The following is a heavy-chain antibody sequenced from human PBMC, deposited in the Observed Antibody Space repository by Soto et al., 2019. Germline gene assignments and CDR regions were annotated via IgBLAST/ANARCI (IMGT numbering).Heavy chain of an antibody. D-gene: IGHD5-12*01. Sequence: QVQLVESGGGVVQPGRSLRLSCAASGFTFSSYGMHWVRQAPGKGLEWVAVISYDGSNKYYADSVKGRFTISRDNSKNTLYTQMNSPRAEDTAVYYCAKDGDPDVEMATIFFDYWGQGTLVTVSS. V-gene: IGHV3-30*18. CDR1: GFTFSSYG. J-gene: IGHJ4*02. CDR2: ISYDGSNK. CDR3: AKDGDPDVEMATIFFDY.